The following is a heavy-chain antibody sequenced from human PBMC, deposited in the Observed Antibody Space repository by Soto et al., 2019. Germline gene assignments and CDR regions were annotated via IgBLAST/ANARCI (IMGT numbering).Heavy chain of an antibody. J-gene: IGHJ4*02. CDR2: MKPNTGDT. CDR1: GYTFISYD. Sequence: QVQLVQSGAEVKKPGASVKVSCKASGYTFISYDINWVRQATGQGREWMGWMKPNTGDTGYAQKFQGRVTMTRNTSINTANLELSSLRSDDTAVYFCARGDGYIFDYWGQGTLVTVSS. CDR3: ARGDGYIFDY. D-gene: IGHD5-12*01. V-gene: IGHV1-8*01.